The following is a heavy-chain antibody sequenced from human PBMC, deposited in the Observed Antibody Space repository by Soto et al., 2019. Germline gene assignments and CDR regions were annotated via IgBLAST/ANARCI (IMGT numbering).Heavy chain of an antibody. Sequence: QITLKESGPTLVKPTQTLTLTCIFSGFSISTSGVGVGWIRQPPGKALEWLALIYGDDDKRYSPILKSRLTITKDTSKNQVVLTMTNMDPVDTATYYCAHRDGNMVRGVISFDYWGQGTLVTVSS. D-gene: IGHD3-10*01. J-gene: IGHJ4*02. CDR3: AHRDGNMVRGVISFDY. V-gene: IGHV2-5*02. CDR2: IYGDDDK. CDR1: GFSISTSGVG.